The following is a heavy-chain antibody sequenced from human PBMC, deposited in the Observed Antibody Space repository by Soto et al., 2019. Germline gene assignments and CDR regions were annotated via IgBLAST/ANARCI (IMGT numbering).Heavy chain of an antibody. J-gene: IGHJ6*02. CDR1: GYSFTSYW. Sequence: GESLKFSCKGSGYSFTSYWISWVRQMPGKGLEWMGRIDPSDSYTNYSPSFQGHVTISADKSISTAYLQWSSLKASDTAMYYCARLITVTTRYYYYGMDVWGQGTTVTVSS. CDR3: ARLITVTTRYYYYGMDV. CDR2: IDPSDSYT. V-gene: IGHV5-10-1*01. D-gene: IGHD4-4*01.